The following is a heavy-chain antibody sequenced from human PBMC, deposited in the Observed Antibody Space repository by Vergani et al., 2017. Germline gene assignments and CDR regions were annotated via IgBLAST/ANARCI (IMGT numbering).Heavy chain of an antibody. V-gene: IGHV1-46*03. D-gene: IGHD3-9*01. CDR1: GYTFSNYY. J-gene: IGHJ4*01. CDR2: INPSGGHT. Sequence: QVQVVQSGAEVKKSGASVKVSCNTSGYTFSNYYMHWVRQAPGQGLEWMGIINPSGGHTNYAPKFQGRVTMTRDTSTSTVYMELSSLRSEDTVIYYCARVDYGILSGYRYWGQGALVTVSA. CDR3: ARVDYGILSGYRY.